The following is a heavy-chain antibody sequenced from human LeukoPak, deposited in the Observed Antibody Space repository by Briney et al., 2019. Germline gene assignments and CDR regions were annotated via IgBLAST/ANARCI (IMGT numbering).Heavy chain of an antibody. CDR2: IIPVFGTA. CDR3: AKQGEIRQDYYMDV. D-gene: IGHD1/OR15-1a*01. CDR1: GGSISSYG. Sequence: GASVKVSCKASGGSISSYGISWVRQAPGQGLEWMGRIIPVFGTANYAQKFQDRVTITADTVSNTAYMESTSLTSEDTAVYFCAKQGEIRQDYYMDVWGNGTAVTVSS. J-gene: IGHJ6*03. V-gene: IGHV1-69*06.